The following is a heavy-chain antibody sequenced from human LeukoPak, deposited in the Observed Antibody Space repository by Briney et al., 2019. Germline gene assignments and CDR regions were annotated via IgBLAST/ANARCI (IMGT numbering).Heavy chain of an antibody. Sequence: PGGSLRLSYAASGFTFDDYGMSWVRQAPEKGLEWVSGINWNGLSTGYSDSVKGRFTISRDNAKNSLYLQMNSLRAEDTALYYCARRATLGWYFDLWGRGTLVTVSS. CDR1: GFTFDDYG. J-gene: IGHJ2*01. V-gene: IGHV3-20*03. CDR3: ARRATLGWYFDL. D-gene: IGHD1-26*01. CDR2: INWNGLST.